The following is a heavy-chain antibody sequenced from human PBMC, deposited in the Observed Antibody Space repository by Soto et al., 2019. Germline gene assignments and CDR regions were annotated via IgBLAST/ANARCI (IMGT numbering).Heavy chain of an antibody. V-gene: IGHV3-15*07. CDR1: GFTFSNAW. Sequence: GGSLRLSCAASGFTFSNAWRNWVRQAPGKGLEWVGRIKSKTDGGSTYYADSVKGRFTISRDNSKNTLYLQMNSLRAEDTAVYYCAKQNGYGGNSELEYWGQGTLVTVSS. CDR2: IKSKTDGGST. CDR3: AKQNGYGGNSELEY. D-gene: IGHD2-21*02. J-gene: IGHJ4*02.